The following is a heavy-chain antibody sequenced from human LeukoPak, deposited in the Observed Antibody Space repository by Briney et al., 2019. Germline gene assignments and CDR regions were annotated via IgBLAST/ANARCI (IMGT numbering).Heavy chain of an antibody. D-gene: IGHD6-6*01. CDR1: GYTFTSYY. V-gene: IGHV1-46*01. Sequence: GASVKVSCKASGYTFTSYYIHWVRQAPGQGLEWMGIINPSGGSTSYAQKFQGRVTMTRDTSTSTVYMGLSSLRSEDTAVYYCARGPPYSSSSGVVENFDYWGQGTLVTVSS. J-gene: IGHJ4*02. CDR2: INPSGGST. CDR3: ARGPPYSSSSGVVENFDY.